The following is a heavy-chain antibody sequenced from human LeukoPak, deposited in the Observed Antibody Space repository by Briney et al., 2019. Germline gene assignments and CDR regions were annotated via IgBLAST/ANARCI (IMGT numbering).Heavy chain of an antibody. CDR3: ARDVGENNWNRPDRYYYYYYGMDV. J-gene: IGHJ6*02. CDR2: INPNSGGT. V-gene: IGHV1-2*04. CDR1: GYTFTGYY. D-gene: IGHD1-20*01. Sequence: ASVKVSCTASGYTFTGYYMHWVRQAPGQGLEWMGWINPNSGGTNYAQKFQGWVTMTRDTSISTAYMELSRLRSDDTAVYYCARDVGENNWNRPDRYYYYYYGMDVWGQGTTVTVSS.